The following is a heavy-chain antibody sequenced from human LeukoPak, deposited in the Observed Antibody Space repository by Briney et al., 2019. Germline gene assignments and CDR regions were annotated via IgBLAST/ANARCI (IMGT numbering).Heavy chain of an antibody. V-gene: IGHV3-66*01. CDR2: IYSGGST. Sequence: PGGSLRLSCAASGFTVSSNFMSWVRQAPGKGLEWVSVIYSGGSTYYADSVKGRFTISRDNSKNTLYLQMNSLRAEDTAVYYCAGSSGYVFYGMDVWGQGTTVTVSS. J-gene: IGHJ6*02. CDR3: AGSSGYVFYGMDV. D-gene: IGHD3-22*01. CDR1: GFTVSSNF.